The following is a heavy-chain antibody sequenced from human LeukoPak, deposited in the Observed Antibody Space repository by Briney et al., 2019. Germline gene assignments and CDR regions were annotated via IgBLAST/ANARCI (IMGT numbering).Heavy chain of an antibody. D-gene: IGHD4-17*01. J-gene: IGHJ4*02. Sequence: GGPLRLSCAASGFTFDDFGMHWVRQAPGKGLEWVALIRSDGTNKYYVDSVKGRFTISRDNSKNTLYLQMTSLRVEDTAVYYCAKDRDDYGDDCWGQGILVTVST. CDR2: IRSDGTNK. CDR3: AKDRDDYGDDC. CDR1: GFTFDDFG. V-gene: IGHV3-30*02.